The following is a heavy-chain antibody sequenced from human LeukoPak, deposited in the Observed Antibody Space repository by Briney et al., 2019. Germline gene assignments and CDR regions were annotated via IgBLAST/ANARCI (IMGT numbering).Heavy chain of an antibody. V-gene: IGHV4-34*01. CDR3: AARYFDWLLPSYYFDY. CDR2: INHSGST. D-gene: IGHD3-9*01. CDR1: GGSFSGYY. J-gene: IGHJ4*02. Sequence: PSETLSLTCAVYGGSFSGYYWSWIRQPPGKGLEWIGEINHSGSTNYNPSLKSRVTISVDTSKNQFSLKLSSVTAADTAVYYCAARYFDWLLPSYYFDYWGQGTLVTVSS.